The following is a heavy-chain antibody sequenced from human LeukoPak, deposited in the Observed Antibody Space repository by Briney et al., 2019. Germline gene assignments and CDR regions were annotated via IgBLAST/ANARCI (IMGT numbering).Heavy chain of an antibody. CDR2: ISGSGGST. CDR1: GFTFSSYA. CDR3: ASQRTFWSDFNWFDP. J-gene: IGHJ5*02. Sequence: GGSLRLSCAASGFTFSSYAMSWVRQAPGKGLEWVSAISGSGGSTYYADSVKGRFTISRDNSKNTLYLQMNSLRAEDTAVYYCASQRTFWSDFNWFDPWGQGTLVTVSS. V-gene: IGHV3-23*01. D-gene: IGHD3-3*01.